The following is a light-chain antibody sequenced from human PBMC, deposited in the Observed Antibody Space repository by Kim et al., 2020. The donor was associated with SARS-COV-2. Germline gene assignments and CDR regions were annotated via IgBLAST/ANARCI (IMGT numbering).Light chain of an antibody. V-gene: IGLV2-14*03. J-gene: IGLJ1*01. CDR1: SSDVGGSRF. Sequence: GQSITISGTGTSSDVGGSRFVSWYQQHPDNAPKLIIYDVSNRPSGISNRFSGSKSGNTASLTISALQAVDEADYYCSSYTLTSTYVFGTGTKVTVL. CDR3: SSYTLTSTYV. CDR2: DVS.